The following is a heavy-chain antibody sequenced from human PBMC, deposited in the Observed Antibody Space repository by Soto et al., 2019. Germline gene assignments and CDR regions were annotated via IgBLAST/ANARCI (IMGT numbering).Heavy chain of an antibody. CDR1: GFTFSSYG. CDR2: ISYDGSNK. V-gene: IGHV3-30*18. J-gene: IGHJ3*02. Sequence: SLRLSCAASGFTFSSYGMHWVRQAPGKGLEWVAVISYDGSNKYYADSEKGRFTISRDNSKNTLYLQMNSLRAEDTAVYYCAKDRGSDGNDAFDIWGQGTMVTVSS. CDR3: AKDRGSDGNDAFDI. D-gene: IGHD1-26*01.